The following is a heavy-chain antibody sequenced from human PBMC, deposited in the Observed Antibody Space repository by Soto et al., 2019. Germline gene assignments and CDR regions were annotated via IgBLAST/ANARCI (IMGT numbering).Heavy chain of an antibody. CDR1: GGSFSGYY. CDR3: ARGRLGYCSGGSCSTFDY. Sequence: SSETLSLTCAVYGGSFSGYYWSWIRQPPGKGLEWIGEINHSGSTNYNPSLKSRVTISVDTSKNQFSLKLSSVTAADTAVYYCARGRLGYCSGGSCSTFDYWGQGTLVTVSS. V-gene: IGHV4-34*01. CDR2: INHSGST. D-gene: IGHD2-15*01. J-gene: IGHJ4*02.